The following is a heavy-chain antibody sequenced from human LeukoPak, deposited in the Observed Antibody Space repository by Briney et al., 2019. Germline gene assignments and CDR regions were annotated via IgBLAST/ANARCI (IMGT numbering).Heavy chain of an antibody. CDR1: GFTFDDYA. V-gene: IGHV3-9*03. CDR3: AKDRASGSYLGYDFDY. D-gene: IGHD1-26*01. CDR2: ISWNSGSI. Sequence: GRSLRLSCAASGFTFDDYAMHWVRQAPGKGLEWVSGISWNSGSIGYADSVKGRFTISRDNAKNSLYLQMNSLRAEDMALYYCAKDRASGSYLGYDFDYWGQGTLVTVSS. J-gene: IGHJ4*02.